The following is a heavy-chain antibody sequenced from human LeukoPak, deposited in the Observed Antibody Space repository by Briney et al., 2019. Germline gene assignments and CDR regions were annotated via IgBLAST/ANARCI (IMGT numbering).Heavy chain of an antibody. CDR3: ARYSSGWYDAFDI. CDR2: INHSGST. J-gene: IGHJ3*02. CDR1: GGSFSGYY. V-gene: IGHV4-34*01. Sequence: PSETLSLTCTVYGGSFSGYYWSWIRQPPGKGLEWIGEINHSGSTGYNPSLKSRVTISVDKSKNQFSLKLSSVTAADTAVYYCARYSSGWYDAFDIWGQGTMVTVSS. D-gene: IGHD6-19*01.